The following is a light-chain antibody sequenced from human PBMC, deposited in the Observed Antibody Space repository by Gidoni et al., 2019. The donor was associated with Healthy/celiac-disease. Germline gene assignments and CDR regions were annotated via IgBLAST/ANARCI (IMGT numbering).Light chain of an antibody. J-gene: IGKJ4*01. CDR3: QQYGSSPLT. CDR2: GAS. Sequence: DIVLTQSPATLSLPPGERSTLSGRASQSVSSSYLAWYQQKPGQAPRLLMCGASSRATVIPERFSGSGSGTDFTLTISRLEPEDFAVYYWQQYGSSPLTFGGGTKVEIK. CDR1: QSVSSSY. V-gene: IGKV3-20*01.